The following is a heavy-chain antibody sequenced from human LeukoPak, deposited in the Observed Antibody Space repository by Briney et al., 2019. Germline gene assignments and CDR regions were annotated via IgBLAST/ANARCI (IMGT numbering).Heavy chain of an antibody. CDR1: GGTFSSYA. CDR2: IIPIFGTA. V-gene: IGHV1-69*13. CDR3: ARDGNYYATFDY. D-gene: IGHD3-10*01. J-gene: IGHJ4*02. Sequence: SVKVSCKASGGTFSSYAISWVRQAPGQGLEWMGGIIPIFGTANYAQKFQGRVTITADESTSTVYMELSSLRSEDTAVYYCARDGNYYATFDYWGQGTLVTVSS.